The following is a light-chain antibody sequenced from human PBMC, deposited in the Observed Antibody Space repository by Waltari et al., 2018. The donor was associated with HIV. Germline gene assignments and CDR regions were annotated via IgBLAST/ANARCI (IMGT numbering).Light chain of an antibody. J-gene: IGLJ2*01. CDR3: GTRDNDLGPVI. CDR1: SSNIGAND. Sequence: SVLTQPPSKSAAPGQTVTISCAGHSSNIGANDVSWYQQLPGAAPRLIIYESTTRPSVISDRFSASKSDTTATLDIAGVQPGDDAMYFCGTRDNDLGPVILGGGTWVTVL. CDR2: EST. V-gene: IGLV1-51*02.